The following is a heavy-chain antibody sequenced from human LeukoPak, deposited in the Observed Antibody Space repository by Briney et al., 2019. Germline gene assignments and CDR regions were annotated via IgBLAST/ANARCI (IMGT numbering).Heavy chain of an antibody. J-gene: IGHJ4*02. CDR3: ARGTPTVTASFDY. Sequence: SETLSLTCTVSGGSISSSSYYWGWIRQPPGKGLEWIGSIYYSGSTYYNPSLKSRVTISVDTSKNQFSLKLSSVTAADTAVYYCARGTPTVTASFDYWGQGTLVTVSS. CDR2: IYYSGST. V-gene: IGHV4-39*07. CDR1: GGSISSSSYY. D-gene: IGHD4-17*01.